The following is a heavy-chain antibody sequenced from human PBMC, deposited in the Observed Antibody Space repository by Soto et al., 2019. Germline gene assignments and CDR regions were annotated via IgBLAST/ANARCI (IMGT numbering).Heavy chain of an antibody. J-gene: IGHJ6*02. CDR3: VRDPLLLWFGDRGMDV. Sequence: QVQLVQSGAEVKKPGASVKVSCKASGYTFTSYGISWVRQAPGQGLEWMGWISAYNGNTNYAQKLQGRVTMTTDTSTSTAYMELRSLRSDDTAVYYCVRDPLLLWFGDRGMDVWDQGTTVTVSS. CDR2: ISAYNGNT. D-gene: IGHD3-10*01. CDR1: GYTFTSYG. V-gene: IGHV1-18*01.